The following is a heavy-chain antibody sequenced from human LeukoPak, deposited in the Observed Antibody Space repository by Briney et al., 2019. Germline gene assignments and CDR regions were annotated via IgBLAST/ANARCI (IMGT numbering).Heavy chain of an antibody. J-gene: IGHJ4*02. Sequence: ASVKVSCKPSGYTFTAYYLHLVRLAPGPGLEWMGWMNPNSGDTNYAQKFQGRVTMTRDTSITTAYMELSGLTSDDTAMYYCARDRMGDCATTSCYLAFWGQGALVTVSS. CDR1: GYTFTAYY. CDR2: MNPNSGDT. D-gene: IGHD2-2*01. V-gene: IGHV1-2*02. CDR3: ARDRMGDCATTSCYLAF.